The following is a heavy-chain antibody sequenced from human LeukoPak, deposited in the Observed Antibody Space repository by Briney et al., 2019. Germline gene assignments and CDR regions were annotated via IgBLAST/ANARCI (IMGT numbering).Heavy chain of an antibody. D-gene: IGHD2-2*01. CDR1: GYTFTDYY. V-gene: IGHV1-69-2*01. CDR3: ATRSYCSSTSCRGYFDY. J-gene: IGHJ4*02. Sequence: GASVKISCKVSGYTFTDYYMHWVQQAPGKGLEWMGLVDPEDGETIYAEKFQGRVTITADTSTDTAYMELSSLRSEDTAVHYCATRSYCSSTSCRGYFDYWGQGTLVTVSS. CDR2: VDPEDGET.